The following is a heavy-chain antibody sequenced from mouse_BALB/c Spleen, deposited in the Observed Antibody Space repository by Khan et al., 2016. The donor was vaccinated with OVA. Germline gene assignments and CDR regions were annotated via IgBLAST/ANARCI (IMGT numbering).Heavy chain of an antibody. V-gene: IGHV1S135*01. CDR1: GYSFTTYY. CDR2: IDPFSGGT. CDR3: TRHGYVAWFTY. J-gene: IGHJ3*01. D-gene: IGHD2-2*01. Sequence: EVELVESGPELMKPGASVKISCKASGYSFTTYYIHWVMQSHGTSLEWIGYIDPFSGGTTYNQKFKGKATLTVDKSSSTAYIHLTNLTSEDSAVYYCTRHGYVAWFTYWGQGTLVTVSA.